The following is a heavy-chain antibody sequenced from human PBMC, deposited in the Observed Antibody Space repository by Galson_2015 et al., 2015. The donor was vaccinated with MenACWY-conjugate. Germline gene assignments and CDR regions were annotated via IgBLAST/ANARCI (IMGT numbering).Heavy chain of an antibody. Sequence: SLRLSCAASGFPFSDYSMNWVRQAPGKGLEWVSFISSSSSYIYYADSVTGRFTVSRDDAKNSLYLQMTSLRAEDTAVYYCARDPGTIIKYHFDHWGQGTLVTVSS. J-gene: IGHJ4*02. CDR2: ISSSSSYI. D-gene: IGHD2-2*01. CDR3: ARDPGTIIKYHFDH. V-gene: IGHV3-21*01. CDR1: GFPFSDYS.